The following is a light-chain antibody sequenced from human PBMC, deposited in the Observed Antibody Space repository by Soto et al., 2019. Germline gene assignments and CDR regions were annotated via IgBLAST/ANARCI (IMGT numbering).Light chain of an antibody. Sequence: QSVLTQPASVSGSPGQAITISCTGTSSDGGGYNYVSWYQQHPGKAPKLMICEVSNRPSGVSNRFSGSKSGNTASLTISGLQAEDEADYYCSSYTSTSTYVFGTGTKVTVL. V-gene: IGLV2-14*01. J-gene: IGLJ1*01. CDR3: SSYTSTSTYV. CDR1: SSDGGGYNY. CDR2: EVS.